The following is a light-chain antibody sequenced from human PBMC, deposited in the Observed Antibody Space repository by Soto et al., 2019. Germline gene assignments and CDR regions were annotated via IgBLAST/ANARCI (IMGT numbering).Light chain of an antibody. Sequence: SVLTQPASVSGSPGQSITISFTGTSSDVGSYNLVSWYQQHPGKAPKLMIYEGSKRPSGVSNRFSGSKSDNTASLTISGLQAEDETDYYCCSYAAGSTYVFGTGTKVTVL. V-gene: IGLV2-23*01. CDR2: EGS. CDR1: SSDVGSYNL. J-gene: IGLJ1*01. CDR3: CSYAAGSTYV.